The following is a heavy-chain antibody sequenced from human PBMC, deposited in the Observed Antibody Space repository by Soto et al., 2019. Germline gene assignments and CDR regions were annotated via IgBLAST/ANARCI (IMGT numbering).Heavy chain of an antibody. CDR2: INPNSGGT. J-gene: IGHJ3*02. CDR3: ASVFLFYDLLRDALAI. CDR1: GYSFTDND. V-gene: IGHV1-2*04. Sequence: GSAVKPTSKAPGYSFTDNDMHWGRPAPAQEIEWMGWINPNSGGTNYAQKFQGWVTMTRDTSISTAYMELSRLRSDDTAVYYCASVFLFYDLLRDALAIRARG. D-gene: IGHD3-3*01.